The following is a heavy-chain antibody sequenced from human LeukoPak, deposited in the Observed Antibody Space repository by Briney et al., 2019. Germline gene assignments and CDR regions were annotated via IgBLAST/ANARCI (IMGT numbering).Heavy chain of an antibody. Sequence: GGSLRLSCAASGFTVSSNYMSWVRQAPGKGLVWVSRINSDGSSTSYADSVKGRFTISRDNAKNTLYLQMNSLRAEDTAVYYCARVTTRNDAFDIWGQGTMVTVSS. CDR1: GFTVSSNY. CDR2: INSDGSST. V-gene: IGHV3-74*01. D-gene: IGHD1-14*01. J-gene: IGHJ3*02. CDR3: ARVTTRNDAFDI.